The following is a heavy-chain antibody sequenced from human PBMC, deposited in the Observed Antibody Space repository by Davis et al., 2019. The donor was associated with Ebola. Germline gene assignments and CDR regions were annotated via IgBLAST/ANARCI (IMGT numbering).Heavy chain of an antibody. D-gene: IGHD3-22*01. V-gene: IGHV1-69*13. Sequence: SVKVSCKASGYKFTTYKIHWVRQAPGQGLEWMGGIIPMFRSPNYAQKFHDRVTITADESTRTVYLELKSLKSEDTAIYFCARARTGYYYDSSDSPTWFDPWGQGTLVIVSS. CDR3: ARARTGYYYDSSDSPTWFDP. CDR1: GYKFTTYK. J-gene: IGHJ5*02. CDR2: IIPMFRSP.